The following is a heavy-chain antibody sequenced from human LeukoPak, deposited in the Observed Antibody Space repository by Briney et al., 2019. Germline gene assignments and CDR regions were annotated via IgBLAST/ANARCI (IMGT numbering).Heavy chain of an antibody. V-gene: IGHV1-69*13. D-gene: IGHD4-17*01. CDR2: IIPLFGTA. Sequence: ASVKVSCKASGGTFSNYAISWVRQAPGQGLEWMGGIIPLFGTANYAQKFQVRITITADESTSTAYMELSSLRSEDTAVFYCARDPLVGMLTTRGWFDPWGQGTLVTVSS. CDR3: ARDPLVGMLTTRGWFDP. J-gene: IGHJ5*02. CDR1: GGTFSNYA.